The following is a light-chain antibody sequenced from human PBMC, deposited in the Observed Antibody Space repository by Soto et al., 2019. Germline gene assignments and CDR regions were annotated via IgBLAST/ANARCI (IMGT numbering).Light chain of an antibody. CDR2: GNN. J-gene: IGLJ3*02. Sequence: QSVLTQPPSVSGAPGQRVTISCTGSSSNIGAGYDVHWYQQLPGTAPKLLIYGNNNRPSGVPDRFSGSKSGASASLAITGLQAEDESDYYCQSYDNSLSGSLFGGVTKLTVL. CDR3: QSYDNSLSGSL. V-gene: IGLV1-40*01. CDR1: SSNIGAGYD.